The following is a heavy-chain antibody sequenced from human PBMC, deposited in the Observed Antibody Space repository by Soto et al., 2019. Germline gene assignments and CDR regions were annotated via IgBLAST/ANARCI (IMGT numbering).Heavy chain of an antibody. CDR2: IYYSGNT. V-gene: IGHV4-31*03. D-gene: IGHD5-18*01. CDR3: ARDRLMATAGTARNYFGLDV. J-gene: IGHJ6*02. CDR1: GVSIRSGGYY. Sequence: SETLSLTCTFSGVSIRSGGYYCSWFRQNPRRGLEWIGNIYYSGNTYYNPSLKSRLTISVDTSKNQFSLNLSSVTAAGTAVYYCARDRLMATAGTARNYFGLDVWGHGTTVT.